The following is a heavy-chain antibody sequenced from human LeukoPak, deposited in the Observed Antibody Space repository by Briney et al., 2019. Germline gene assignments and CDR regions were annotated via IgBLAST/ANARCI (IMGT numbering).Heavy chain of an antibody. CDR1: GGSISGYY. Sequence: PSETLSLTCTVSGGSISGYYWSWIRQPPGKGLEWIGYIFYSGSTGYSPSLKSRVTISLDMSKSQFSLKLTSVTAADTAVYYCARDGAFDIWGQGTMVTVSS. CDR2: IFYSGST. CDR3: ARDGAFDI. V-gene: IGHV4-59*01. J-gene: IGHJ3*02.